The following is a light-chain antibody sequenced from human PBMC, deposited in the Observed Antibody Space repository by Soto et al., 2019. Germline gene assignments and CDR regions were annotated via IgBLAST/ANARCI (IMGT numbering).Light chain of an antibody. V-gene: IGLV2-14*01. CDR3: SQYTTNITPVV. CDR2: EVT. CDR1: SGDIGGYNY. J-gene: IGLJ2*01. Sequence: QSALTQPASVSGSPGQSITISCTGTSGDIGGYNYVSWYQQHPGKAPKLLISEVTNRPSGVSNLFSGSKSGNTASLTISGLQAVDEDDYYCSQYTTNITPVVFGGGTQLTVL.